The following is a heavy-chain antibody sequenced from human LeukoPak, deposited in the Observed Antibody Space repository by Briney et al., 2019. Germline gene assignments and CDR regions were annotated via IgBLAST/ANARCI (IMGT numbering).Heavy chain of an antibody. CDR1: GYTFTGYY. D-gene: IGHD4-23*01. Sequence: GASVKVSCKASGYTFTGYYIHWVRQAPGQGLEWMGGIIPIFGTANYAQKFQGRVTITADESTSTAYMELSSLRSEDTAVYYCAREPVYGGNSQFDYWGQGTLVTVSS. CDR3: AREPVYGGNSQFDY. V-gene: IGHV1-69*13. J-gene: IGHJ4*02. CDR2: IIPIFGTA.